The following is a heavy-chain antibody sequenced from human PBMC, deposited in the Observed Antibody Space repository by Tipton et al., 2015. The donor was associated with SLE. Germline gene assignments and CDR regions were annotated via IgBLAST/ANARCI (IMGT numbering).Heavy chain of an antibody. J-gene: IGHJ4*02. CDR2: IYYSGST. Sequence: PGLVKPSETLSLTCTVSGGSISSSSYYWGWIRQPPGKGLEWIGSIYYSGSTNYNPSLKSRVTISVDTSKNQFSLKLSSVTAADTAVYYCARDSSDYGDYGVRYWGQGTLVTVSS. CDR1: GGSISSSSYY. V-gene: IGHV4-39*07. D-gene: IGHD4-17*01. CDR3: ARDSSDYGDYGVRY.